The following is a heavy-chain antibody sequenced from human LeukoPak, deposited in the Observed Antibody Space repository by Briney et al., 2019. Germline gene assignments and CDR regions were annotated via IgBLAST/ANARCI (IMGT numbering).Heavy chain of an antibody. CDR2: IYYSGSI. Sequence: SETLSLTCTVSGGSISSYYWSWIRQPPGKGLEWIGYIYYSGSINYNPSLKSRVTISVDTSKNQFSLKLSSVTAADTAVYYCASGRQQLAHYGMDVWGQGTTVTVSS. CDR1: GGSISSYY. CDR3: ASGRQQLAHYGMDV. V-gene: IGHV4-59*01. J-gene: IGHJ6*02. D-gene: IGHD6-13*01.